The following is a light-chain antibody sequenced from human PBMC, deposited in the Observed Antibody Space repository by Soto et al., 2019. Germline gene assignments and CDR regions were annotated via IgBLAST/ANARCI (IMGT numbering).Light chain of an antibody. CDR2: EVS. CDR1: SSDIGAYNY. Sequence: QSALTQPAPVSGSPGQSIAISCTGTSSDIGAYNYVSWYQQHPGKAPKLMIYEVSNRPSGFSDRFSGSKSGNTASLTISGLQAEAEADYYCSSFATTSTLLFGVGTQLTVL. J-gene: IGLJ3*02. V-gene: IGLV2-14*01. CDR3: SSFATTSTLL.